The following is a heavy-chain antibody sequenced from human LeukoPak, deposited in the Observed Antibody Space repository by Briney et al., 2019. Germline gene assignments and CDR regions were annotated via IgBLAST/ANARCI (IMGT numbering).Heavy chain of an antibody. J-gene: IGHJ4*02. CDR1: GGSISPHY. Sequence: SETLSLTCTVSGGSISPHYWSWIRQSPGRGLEWIGYVYYSGATNYNPYLKSRVTISVDTSKNQFSLKLSSVTAADTAVYFCARDFYLDGYPYFDYWGQGTLVTVSS. D-gene: IGHD5-24*01. CDR2: VYYSGAT. CDR3: ARDFYLDGYPYFDY. V-gene: IGHV4-59*11.